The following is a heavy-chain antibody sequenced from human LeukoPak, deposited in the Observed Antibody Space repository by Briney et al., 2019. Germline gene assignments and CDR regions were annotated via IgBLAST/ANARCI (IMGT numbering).Heavy chain of an antibody. V-gene: IGHV4-34*01. J-gene: IGHJ5*02. CDR3: ARGSLWFGELLTP. CDR1: GGSFSGYY. D-gene: IGHD3-10*01. CDR2: INHSGST. Sequence: SETLSLTCAVYGGSFSGYYWSWIRQPPGKGLEWIGEINHSGSTNYNPSLKSRVTISVDTSKNQFSLKLSSVTAADTAVYYCARGSLWFGELLTPWGQGTLVTVSS.